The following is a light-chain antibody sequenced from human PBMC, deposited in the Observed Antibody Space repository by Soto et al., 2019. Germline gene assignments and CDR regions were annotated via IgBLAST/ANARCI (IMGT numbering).Light chain of an antibody. CDR3: QTWGTGIQV. CDR2: LNSDGSH. CDR1: SGHSSYA. Sequence: QLVLTQSPSASASLGASVKLTCTLSSGHSSYAIAWHQQQPEKGPRYLMKLNSDGSHYKGGGIPDRFSGSSSGAERYLTISSXXSXDEADYYCQTWGTGIQVFGTGTKVT. V-gene: IGLV4-69*01. J-gene: IGLJ1*01.